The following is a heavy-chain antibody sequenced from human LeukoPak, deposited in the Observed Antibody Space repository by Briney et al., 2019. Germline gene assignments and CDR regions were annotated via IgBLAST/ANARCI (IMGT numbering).Heavy chain of an antibody. CDR2: ISSSSSYI. V-gene: IGHV3-21*01. CDR3: ARDTQLDWYFDL. J-gene: IGHJ2*01. CDR1: GFTFSSYS. D-gene: IGHD1-1*01. Sequence: PGGSLRLSCAASGFTFSSYSMNWVRQTPGKGLEWVSSISSSSSYIYYADSVKGRFTISRDNAKNSLYLQMNSLRAEDTAVYYCARDTQLDWYFDLWGRGTLVTVSS.